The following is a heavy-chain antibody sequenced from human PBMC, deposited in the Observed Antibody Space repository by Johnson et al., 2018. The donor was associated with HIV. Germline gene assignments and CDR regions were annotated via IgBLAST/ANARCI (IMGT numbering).Heavy chain of an antibody. CDR2: ISWNSGSI. CDR3: AKERGYGSWYNDAFDI. D-gene: IGHD6-13*01. V-gene: IGHV3-9*01. Sequence: VQLVESGGGLVQPGGSLRLSCAASGFTVSSNYMSWVRQAPGKGLEWVSGISWNSGSIGYGDSVKGRFTISRDNAKNSLYLQMNSLRAEDTAFYYCAKERGYGSWYNDAFDIWGQGTMVTVSS. J-gene: IGHJ3*02. CDR1: GFTVSSNY.